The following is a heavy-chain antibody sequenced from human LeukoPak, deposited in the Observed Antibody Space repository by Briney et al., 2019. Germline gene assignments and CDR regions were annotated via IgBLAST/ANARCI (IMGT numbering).Heavy chain of an antibody. Sequence: KPSETLSLTCTVSGGSISSYYWSWIRQPPGKGLEWIGYIYYSGSTNYNPSLKSRVTISVDTSKNQFSLKLSSVTAADTAVYYCARAPGYCSGGTCYRDAFDIWGQGTMVTVSS. V-gene: IGHV4-59*01. J-gene: IGHJ3*02. D-gene: IGHD2-15*01. CDR1: GGSISSYY. CDR3: ARAPGYCSGGTCYRDAFDI. CDR2: IYYSGST.